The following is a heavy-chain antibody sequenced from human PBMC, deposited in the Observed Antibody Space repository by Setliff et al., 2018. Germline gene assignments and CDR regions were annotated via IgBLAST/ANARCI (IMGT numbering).Heavy chain of an antibody. J-gene: IGHJ4*02. CDR1: GFTFSSYA. D-gene: IGHD3-16*02. V-gene: IGHV3-74*01. Sequence: GSLRLSCAASGFTFSSYAMHWVRQAPGKGLEWVSRVNNDGSSTTYADSMKGRFTISRDNAKNSPYLQMNSLSAEDTAVYFCARRNYRTALDYWGQGTLVTVSS. CDR2: VNNDGSST. CDR3: ARRNYRTALDY.